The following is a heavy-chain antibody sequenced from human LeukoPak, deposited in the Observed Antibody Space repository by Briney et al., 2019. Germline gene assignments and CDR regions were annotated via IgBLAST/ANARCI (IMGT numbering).Heavy chain of an antibody. D-gene: IGHD5-18*01. CDR3: ARATAMEGYFDY. V-gene: IGHV3-74*01. CDR2: INSDGSST. Sequence: GGSLRLSCAASGFTFSNYWMHWVRQAPGKGLVWVSRINSDGSSTSYADSVKGRFTISRDNAKNTLYLQMNSLRAEDTAVYYCARATAMEGYFDYWGQGTLVTVSS. CDR1: GFTFSNYW. J-gene: IGHJ4*02.